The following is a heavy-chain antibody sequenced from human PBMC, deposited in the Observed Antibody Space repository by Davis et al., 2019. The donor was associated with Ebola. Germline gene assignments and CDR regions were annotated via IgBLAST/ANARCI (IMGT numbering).Heavy chain of an antibody. CDR2: ISGTSSYT. CDR1: GFVFSSHS. D-gene: IGHD2-8*02. V-gene: IGHV3-21*01. Sequence: PGGSLRLSCAASGFVFSSHSMNWVRQAPGKGLEWVSFISGTSSYTYYADSVKGRFTISRDSAKNSLYLQMNNLRAEDTAVYYCAKDVGQDIGLVMYEGAFDIWGQGTMVTVSS. J-gene: IGHJ3*02. CDR3: AKDVGQDIGLVMYEGAFDI.